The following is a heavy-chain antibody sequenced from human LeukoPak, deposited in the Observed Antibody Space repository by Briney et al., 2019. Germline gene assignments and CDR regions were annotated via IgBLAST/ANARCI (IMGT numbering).Heavy chain of an antibody. CDR1: GGSISSYY. Sequence: KTSETLSLTCTVSGGSISSYYWSWIRQSPGKELEWIGYIYYSGSTNYSPSLKSRVTISVDTSKNQFSLKLSSVTAADTAVYYCARYGLIRGFEYWGQGTLVTVSS. J-gene: IGHJ4*02. CDR3: ARYGLIRGFEY. CDR2: IYYSGST. D-gene: IGHD3-16*01. V-gene: IGHV4-59*01.